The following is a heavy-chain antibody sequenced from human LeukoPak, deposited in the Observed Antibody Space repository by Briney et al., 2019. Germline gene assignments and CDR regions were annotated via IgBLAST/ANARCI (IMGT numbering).Heavy chain of an antibody. V-gene: IGHV4-4*07. CDR1: DDSITMYY. J-gene: IGHJ4*02. CDR3: ARDTHYYGSGTYYFNY. D-gene: IGHD3-10*01. CDR2: THTSGST. Sequence: SETLSLTCTVSDDSITMYYWTWNRQPAGKGLEWIGRTHTSGSTNYNPSLKSRVTMSVDTSKNQFSLKLTSVTAADTAVYYCARDTHYYGSGTYYFNYWGQGTLVTVSS.